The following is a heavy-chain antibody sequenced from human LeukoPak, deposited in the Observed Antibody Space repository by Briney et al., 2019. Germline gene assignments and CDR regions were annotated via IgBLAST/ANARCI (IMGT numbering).Heavy chain of an antibody. CDR2: IFPADSET. Sequence: GESLKISCKGSGYSFRDYWIGWVRQMPGKGPELMGLIFPADSETKYSPSFQGQVTISVDKSISTAYVQWSSLKASDTAIYYCARYGLQGCSTNCYRSFYYYGMDVWGQGTAVTVSS. J-gene: IGHJ6*02. D-gene: IGHD2-2*02. CDR1: GYSFRDYW. CDR3: ARYGLQGCSTNCYRSFYYYGMDV. V-gene: IGHV5-51*01.